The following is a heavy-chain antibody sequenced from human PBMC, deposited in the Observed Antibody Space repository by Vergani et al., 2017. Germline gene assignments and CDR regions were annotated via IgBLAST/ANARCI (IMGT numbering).Heavy chain of an antibody. J-gene: IGHJ1*01. CDR1: GYDFTNYG. Sequence: QVQLVQSGPEVKKPGASVKVSCKASGYDFTNYGLGWVRQAPGQGLEWRGWISAYNGNTKYAQKFQGRVSVTTDTSTTTVYMELRRLTSDDTAVYYCARGQSGSYYRYFEHWGQGTLVIVSS. V-gene: IGHV1-18*01. CDR2: ISAYNGNT. D-gene: IGHD3-10*01. CDR3: ARGQSGSYYRYFEH.